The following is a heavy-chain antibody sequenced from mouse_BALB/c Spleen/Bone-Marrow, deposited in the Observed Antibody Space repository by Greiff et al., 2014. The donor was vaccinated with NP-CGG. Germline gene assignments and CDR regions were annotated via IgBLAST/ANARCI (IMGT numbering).Heavy chain of an antibody. CDR1: GYTFSSSW. D-gene: IGHD2-14*01. V-gene: IGHV1-9*01. CDR2: ILPGSGST. CDR3: ARTKYRYDGDFDY. Sequence: QVKLKESGTELVKPGASMKMSCKATGYTFSSSWIEWVKQRPGHGLEWIGEILPGSGSTNYNEKFKGKATFTADTSSKTAYMQLSSLTSEDSAVYYGARTKYRYDGDFDYWGQGTTLTVSS. J-gene: IGHJ2*01.